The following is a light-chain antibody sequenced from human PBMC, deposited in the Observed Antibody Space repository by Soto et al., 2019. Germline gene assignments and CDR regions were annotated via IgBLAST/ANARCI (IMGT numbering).Light chain of an antibody. CDR1: QSVRSGF. V-gene: IGKV3-20*01. CDR2: GAS. J-gene: IGKJ1*01. CDR3: QQYGSSPQT. Sequence: DIVLTQSPGTLSLSPGERATLSCRASQSVRSGFLAWYQQKPGQAPRLLIYGASSRATGIPDRFSGSGSGTDFNRIISRLEPEDFAVYYCQQYGSSPQTFGQGTQVEIK.